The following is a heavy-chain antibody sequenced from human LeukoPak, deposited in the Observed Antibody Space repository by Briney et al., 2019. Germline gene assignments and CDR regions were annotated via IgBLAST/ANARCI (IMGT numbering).Heavy chain of an antibody. CDR1: GFTFSSYA. V-gene: IGHV3-23*01. D-gene: IGHD2-2*02. J-gene: IGHJ5*02. CDR2: ISGSGGST. Sequence: PGGSLRLSCAASGFTFSSYAMSWVRQAPGKGLGWVSAISGSGGSTYYADSVKGRFTISRDNSKNALYLQMNSLRAEDTAVYYCAKDCGTSCYSWFDPWGQGTLVTVSS. CDR3: AKDCGTSCYSWFDP.